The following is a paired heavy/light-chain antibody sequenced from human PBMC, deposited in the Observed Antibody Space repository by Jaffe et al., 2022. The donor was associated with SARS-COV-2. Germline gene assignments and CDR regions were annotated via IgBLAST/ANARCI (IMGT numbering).Light chain of an antibody. J-gene: IGLJ3*02. V-gene: IGLV1-40*01. Sequence: QSVLTQPPSVSGAPGQRVTISCTGSSSNIGAGYDVHWYQQLPGTAPKLLIYGNSNRPSGVPDRFSGSKSGTSASLAITGLQAEDEADYYCQSYDSSLSDFWVFGGGTKLTVL. CDR2: GNS. CDR1: SSNIGAGYD. CDR3: QSYDSSLSDFWV.
Heavy chain of an antibody. Sequence: EVQLLESGGGLVQPGGSLRLSCAASGFTFSSYAMSWVRQAPGKGLEWVSAISGSGGSTYYADSVKGRFTISRDNSKNTLYLQMNSLRAEDTAVYYCARRWGHYYDSSGYYSVGPADAFDIWGQGTMVTVSS. J-gene: IGHJ3*02. CDR2: ISGSGGST. CDR1: GFTFSSYA. V-gene: IGHV3-23*01. D-gene: IGHD3-22*01. CDR3: ARRWGHYYDSSGYYSVGPADAFDI.